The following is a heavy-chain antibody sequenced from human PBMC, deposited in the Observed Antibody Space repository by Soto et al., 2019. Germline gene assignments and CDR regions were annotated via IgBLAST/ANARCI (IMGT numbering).Heavy chain of an antibody. D-gene: IGHD2-21*02. Sequence: GGSLRLSCAASGLTFTSYSMNWVRQAPGKGLEWVSFISSSSSTIYYADSVKGRFTISRDNAKNSLYLQMTNMDPVDTATYYCAHRQTYCGGVCYSGFDYWGQGTLVTVSS. CDR1: GLTFTSYS. V-gene: IGHV3-48*01. J-gene: IGHJ4*02. CDR2: ISSSSSTI. CDR3: AHRQTYCGGVCYSGFDY.